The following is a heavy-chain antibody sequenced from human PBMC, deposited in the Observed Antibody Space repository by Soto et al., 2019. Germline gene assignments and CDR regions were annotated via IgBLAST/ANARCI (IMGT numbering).Heavy chain of an antibody. CDR1: GFGFRSYW. CDR3: AMGTMDV. CDR2: INNYGSST. Sequence: GGSLRLSCAAAGFGFRSYWMQWARQAPGKGLEWVSRINNYGSSTDYADSVKGRFTISRDNAKDTLYLQMNSLRAEDTATYYCAMGTMDVWGTGTTVTVSS. V-gene: IGHV3-74*01. D-gene: IGHD7-27*01. J-gene: IGHJ6*04.